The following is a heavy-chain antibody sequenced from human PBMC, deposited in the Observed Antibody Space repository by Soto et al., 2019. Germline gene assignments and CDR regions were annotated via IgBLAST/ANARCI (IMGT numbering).Heavy chain of an antibody. Sequence: QVQLVESGGGLVKPGGSLRLSCAASGFTFSDYYMSWIRQAPGKGLEWVSYISSSSSYTNYADSVKGRFTISRDNAKNSLYLQMNSLRAEDTAVYYCARGFYGGNPTLTAEPVYFQHWGQGTLVTVSS. CDR2: ISSSSSYT. CDR3: ARGFYGGNPTLTAEPVYFQH. D-gene: IGHD4-17*01. J-gene: IGHJ1*01. CDR1: GFTFSDYY. V-gene: IGHV3-11*05.